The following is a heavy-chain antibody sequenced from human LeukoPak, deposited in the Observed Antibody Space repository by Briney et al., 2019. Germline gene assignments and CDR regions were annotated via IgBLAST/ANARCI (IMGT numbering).Heavy chain of an antibody. J-gene: IGHJ4*02. CDR2: IDRSGNK. Sequence: PSETLSLTCAVSGYSISSGYYWGWIRQSPGKGLEWIGSIDRSGNKYYHPSLRSRVTLSVDTSNNQFSLRLSSVTAADRARYYCVRSGDYIREGFDYWGQGTLVTVSS. CDR3: VRSGDYIREGFDY. V-gene: IGHV4-38-2*01. CDR1: GYSISSGYY. D-gene: IGHD3-22*01.